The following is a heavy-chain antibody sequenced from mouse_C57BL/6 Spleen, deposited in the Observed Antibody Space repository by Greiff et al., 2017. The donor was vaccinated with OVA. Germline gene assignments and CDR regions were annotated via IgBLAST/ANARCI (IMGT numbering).Heavy chain of an antibody. Sequence: EVKLMESGGGLVKPGGSLKLSCAASGFTFSDYGMHWVRQAPEKGLEWVAYISSGSSTIYYADRVKGRFTISRDNAKNNLFLQMTSLRSEDTAMYYCAYYYGGAMDYWGQGTSVTVSS. CDR3: AYYYGGAMDY. J-gene: IGHJ4*01. CDR2: ISSGSSTI. CDR1: GFTFSDYG. V-gene: IGHV5-17*01. D-gene: IGHD1-1*01.